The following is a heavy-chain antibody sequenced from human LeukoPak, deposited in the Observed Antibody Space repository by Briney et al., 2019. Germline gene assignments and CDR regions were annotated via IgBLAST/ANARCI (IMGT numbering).Heavy chain of an antibody. V-gene: IGHV5-51*01. CDR1: GYRFTSYW. J-gene: IGHJ6*03. CDR3: ARQGAAGKYYYYYMDV. D-gene: IGHD6-13*01. Sequence: GESLKISCKGSGYRFTSYWIGWVRQMPGKGLDGIGIIYPGDSATRYSPPFQGQVTISADKSINTASLEWSSLKASDTAIYYCARQGAAGKYYYYYMDVWGKGTTVTVSS. CDR2: IYPGDSAT.